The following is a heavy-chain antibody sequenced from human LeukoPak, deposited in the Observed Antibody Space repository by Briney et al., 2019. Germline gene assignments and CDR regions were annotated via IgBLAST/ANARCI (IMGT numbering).Heavy chain of an antibody. Sequence: GGSLRLSCAASGFTFSSYSMNWVRQAPGKGLEWVSSISSSSSYIYYADSVKGRFTISRDNAKNSLYLQMNSLRVEDTAVYYCARDQGYYYMDVWGKGTTVTVSS. J-gene: IGHJ6*03. V-gene: IGHV3-21*01. CDR1: GFTFSSYS. CDR2: ISSSSSYI. CDR3: ARDQGYYYMDV.